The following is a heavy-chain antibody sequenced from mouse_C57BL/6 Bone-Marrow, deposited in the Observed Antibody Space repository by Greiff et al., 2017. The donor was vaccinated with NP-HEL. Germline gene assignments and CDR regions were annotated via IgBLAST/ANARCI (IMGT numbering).Heavy chain of an antibody. Sequence: QVQLKESGAELVKPGASVKISCKASGYAFSSYWMNWVKQRPGKGLEWIGQIYPGDGDTNYNGKFKDKASLTADKSSSTAYMQLRSLTSDDSAVYFCARGAYWGQGTLVTVSA. CDR3: ARGAY. J-gene: IGHJ3*01. V-gene: IGHV1-80*01. CDR1: GYAFSSYW. CDR2: IYPGDGDT.